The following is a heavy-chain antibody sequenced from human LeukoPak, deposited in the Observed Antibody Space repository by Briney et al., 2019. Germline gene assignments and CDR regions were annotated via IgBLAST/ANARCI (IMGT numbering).Heavy chain of an antibody. CDR2: IYYSGST. D-gene: IGHD2-15*01. J-gene: IGHJ4*02. V-gene: IGHV4-59*01. Sequence: ETLSLTCTVSGGSISSYYWSWIRQPPGKGLEWIGYIYYSGSTNYNPSLKSRVTISVDTSKNQFSLKLSSVTAADTAVYYCARFPRGYYFDYWGQGTLVTVSS. CDR3: ARFPRGYYFDY. CDR1: GGSISSYY.